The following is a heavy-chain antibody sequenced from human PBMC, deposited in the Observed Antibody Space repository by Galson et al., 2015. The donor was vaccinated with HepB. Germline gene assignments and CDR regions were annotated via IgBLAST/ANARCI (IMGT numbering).Heavy chain of an antibody. CDR3: AKGYGLFDS. CDR2: ISGNGDST. D-gene: IGHD3-16*01. CDR1: GFAFHSHA. J-gene: IGHJ5*01. V-gene: IGHV3-23*01. Sequence: LRLSCAASGFAFHSHAMSWVRQAPGEGLEWISGISGNGDSTFYAVSVKGRFTVSRDNSKNMLYLQMDSLTAEDTGLYFCAKGYGLFDSWAQGILVTVSS.